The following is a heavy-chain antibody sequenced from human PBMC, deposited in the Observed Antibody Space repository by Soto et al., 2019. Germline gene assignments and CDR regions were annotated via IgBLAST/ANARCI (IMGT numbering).Heavy chain of an antibody. V-gene: IGHV5-51*01. J-gene: IGHJ4*02. Sequence: GESLKISCKGSGYSFTSYWIGWVRQMPGKGLEWMGIIYPGDSDTRYSPSFQGQVTISADKSISTAYLQWSSPKASDTAMYYCARRGYYYDSSGYYLAQIDYWGQGTLVTVSS. CDR1: GYSFTSYW. D-gene: IGHD3-22*01. CDR3: ARRGYYYDSSGYYLAQIDY. CDR2: IYPGDSDT.